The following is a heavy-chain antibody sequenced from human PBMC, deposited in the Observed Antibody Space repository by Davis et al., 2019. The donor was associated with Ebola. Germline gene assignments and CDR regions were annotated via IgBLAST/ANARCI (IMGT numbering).Heavy chain of an antibody. J-gene: IGHJ6*02. CDR3: ARDRQLPDYYYGMDV. CDR1: GYTFTGYY. D-gene: IGHD2-2*01. Sequence: ASVKVSCKASGYTFTGYYMHWVRQAPGQGLEWMGWINPNSGGTNYAQKFQGWVTMTRDTSISTAYMELSRLRSDDTAVYYCARDRQLPDYYYGMDVWGQGTTVTVSS. V-gene: IGHV1-2*04. CDR2: INPNSGGT.